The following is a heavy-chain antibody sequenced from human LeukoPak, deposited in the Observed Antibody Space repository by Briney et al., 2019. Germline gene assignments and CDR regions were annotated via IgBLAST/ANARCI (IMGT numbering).Heavy chain of an antibody. CDR2: IYTSGST. J-gene: IGHJ6*02. CDR3: ARDGRGGYDFHYYYGMDV. Sequence: PSQTLSLTCTVSGGSISSGSYYWSWIRQPAGKGLEGIGRIYTSGSTNYNPSLKSRVTISVDTSKNQFSLKLSSVTAADTAVYYCARDGRGGYDFHYYYGMDVWGQGTTVTVSS. CDR1: GGSISSGSYY. D-gene: IGHD5-12*01. V-gene: IGHV4-61*02.